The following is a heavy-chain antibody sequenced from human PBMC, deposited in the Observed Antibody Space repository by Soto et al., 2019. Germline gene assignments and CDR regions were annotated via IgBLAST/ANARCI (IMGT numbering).Heavy chain of an antibody. Sequence: EVQLVESGERLVKPGESLRLSCVASGFDFSYYTMNWVRQAPGKGLEWVSAISASSSHKYSADSVRGRFTFSRDNANNSLYLQMNNLRVEDTAVYYCARLRTDAFDIWGQGTLVTVSS. D-gene: IGHD4-17*01. J-gene: IGHJ3*02. CDR3: ARLRTDAFDI. CDR2: ISASSSHK. CDR1: GFDFSYYT. V-gene: IGHV3-21*02.